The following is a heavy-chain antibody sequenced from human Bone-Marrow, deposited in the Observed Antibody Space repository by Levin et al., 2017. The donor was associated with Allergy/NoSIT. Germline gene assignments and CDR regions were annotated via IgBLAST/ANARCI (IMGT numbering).Heavy chain of an antibody. D-gene: IGHD3-3*01. J-gene: IGHJ6*03. CDR3: AKEPILRFLDGLPRYDYMDV. CDR2: ISGSGGST. V-gene: IGHV3-23*01. Sequence: PGGSLRLSCAASGFTFSSYAMSWVRQAPGKGLEWVSAISGSGGSTYYADSVKGRFTISRDNSKNTLYLQMNSLRAEDTAVYYCAKEPILRFLDGLPRYDYMDVWGKGTTVTVSS. CDR1: GFTFSSYA.